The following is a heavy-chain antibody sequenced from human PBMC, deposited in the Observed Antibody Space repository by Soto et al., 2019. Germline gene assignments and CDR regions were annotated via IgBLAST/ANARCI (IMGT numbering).Heavy chain of an antibody. D-gene: IGHD2-2*01. V-gene: IGHV4-31*03. CDR3: ARGAEDQPFDY. CDR1: GGSIRSGRYY. J-gene: IGHJ4*02. CDR2: TYYSGST. Sequence: SETLSLTCTVSGGSIRSGRYYWVWIRQPPGKGLEWIGYTYYSGSTYYNPSLKSRVTISVDTSKNQFSLKLSSVTAADTAVYYCARGAEDQPFDYWGQGTLVTVSS.